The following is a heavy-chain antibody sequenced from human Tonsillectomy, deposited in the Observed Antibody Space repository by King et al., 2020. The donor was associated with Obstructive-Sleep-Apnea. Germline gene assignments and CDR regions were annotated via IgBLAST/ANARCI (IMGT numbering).Heavy chain of an antibody. CDR2: IYHSGST. V-gene: IGHV4-4*02. CDR3: TEGGGGGFAL. Sequence: VQLQESGPGLVKPSGTLSLTCAVSGGSVTRSNWWTWVRQSPGKGLEWIGEIYHSGSTSYTPSLQTRVTISVDSSRNQFSLTLTSVTAADTAIYYCTEGGGGGFALWGQGILVTVSS. J-gene: IGHJ4*02. CDR1: GGSVTRSNW. D-gene: IGHD3-16*01.